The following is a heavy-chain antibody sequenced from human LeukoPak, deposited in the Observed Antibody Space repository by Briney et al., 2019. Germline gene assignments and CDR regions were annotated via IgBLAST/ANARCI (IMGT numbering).Heavy chain of an antibody. V-gene: IGHV4-39*02. CDR2: IHYSGTPT. J-gene: IGHJ4*02. D-gene: IGHD3-16*01. CDR3: AAGGDDAKAGY. CDR1: GASITSGRYY. Sequence: SETLSLTCSVYGASITSGRYYWGWMRQAPGKGLEWIGTIHYSGTPTFYNPSLESRVSLFSDTSRNDFSLRLRSVAAADTAVYYCAAGGDDAKAGYWGQGTLVTVSS.